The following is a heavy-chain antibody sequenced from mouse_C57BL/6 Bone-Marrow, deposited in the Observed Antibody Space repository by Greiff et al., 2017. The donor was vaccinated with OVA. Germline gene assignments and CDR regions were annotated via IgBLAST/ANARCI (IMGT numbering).Heavy chain of an antibody. J-gene: IGHJ1*03. D-gene: IGHD1-1*01. Sequence: DVMLVESGGGLVKPGGSLKLSCAASGFTFSSYTMSWVRQTPEKRLEWVATISGGGGNTYYPDSVKGRFTISRDNAKNTLYLQMSSLRSEDTALYYCARHSTTVLDVWGTGTTVTVSS. V-gene: IGHV5-9*01. CDR1: GFTFSSYT. CDR2: ISGGGGNT. CDR3: ARHSTTVLDV.